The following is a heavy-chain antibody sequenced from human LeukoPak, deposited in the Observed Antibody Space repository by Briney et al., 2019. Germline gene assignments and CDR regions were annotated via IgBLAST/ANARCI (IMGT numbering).Heavy chain of an antibody. CDR1: GFTFSSYS. CDR2: ISSSSSYI. CDR3: ARNYDSSGYYSGY. V-gene: IGHV3-21*01. Sequence: PGGSLRLSCSASGFTFSSYSMNWVRQAPGKGLEWVSSISSSSSYIYYADSVKGRFTISRDNAENSLYLQVNSLRAEDTAVYYCARNYDSSGYYSGYWGQGTLVTVSS. J-gene: IGHJ4*02. D-gene: IGHD3-22*01.